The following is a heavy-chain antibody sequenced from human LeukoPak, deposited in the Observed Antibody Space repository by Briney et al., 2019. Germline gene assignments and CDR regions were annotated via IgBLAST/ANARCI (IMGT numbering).Heavy chain of an antibody. V-gene: IGHV1-2*02. CDR3: ARELPSVETAMVTDDP. D-gene: IGHD5-18*01. CDR1: GYTFTSYD. CDR2: INPNSGGT. Sequence: GASVTVSCKASGYTFTSYDINWVRQAAGQGREWMGWINPNSGGTNYAQKFQGRVTMTRDTSISTAYMELSRLRSDDTAVYYCARELPSVETAMVTDDPWGQGTLVTVSS. J-gene: IGHJ5*02.